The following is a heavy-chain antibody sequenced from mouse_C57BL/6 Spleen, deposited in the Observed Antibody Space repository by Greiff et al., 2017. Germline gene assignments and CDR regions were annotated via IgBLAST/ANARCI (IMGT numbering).Heavy chain of an antibody. Sequence: LQESGAELARPGASVKLSCKASGYTFTSYGISWVKQRTGQGLEWIGEIYPRSGNTYYNEKFKGKATLTADKSSSTAYMELRSLTSEDSAVYFCARSHYGSSYEYFDVWGTGTTVTVSS. V-gene: IGHV1-81*01. CDR1: GYTFTSYG. CDR2: IYPRSGNT. D-gene: IGHD1-1*01. CDR3: ARSHYGSSYEYFDV. J-gene: IGHJ1*03.